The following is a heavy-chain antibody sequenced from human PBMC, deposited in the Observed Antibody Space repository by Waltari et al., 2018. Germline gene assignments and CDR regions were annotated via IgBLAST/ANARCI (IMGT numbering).Heavy chain of an antibody. Sequence: EVQLVESGGGLVQPGGSLRLSCAASGFTFSSHWMHWVRQAPGKGLVWVSRIKSDGSSTRYADSVKGRFTISRDNAKNTLYLQMTSLRAEDTAEYYCARDGVGAGHDLDYWGQGTLVTVSS. CDR3: ARDGVGAGHDLDY. CDR1: GFTFSSHW. CDR2: IKSDGSST. J-gene: IGHJ4*02. V-gene: IGHV3-74*01. D-gene: IGHD1-26*01.